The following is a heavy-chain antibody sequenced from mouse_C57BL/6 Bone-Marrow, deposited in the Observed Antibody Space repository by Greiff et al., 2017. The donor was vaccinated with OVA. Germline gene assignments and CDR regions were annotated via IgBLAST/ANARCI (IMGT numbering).Heavy chain of an antibody. V-gene: IGHV1-74*01. CDR3: AIAITTVVAKGY. Sequence: QVQLQQPGAELVKPGASVKVSCKASGYTFTSYWMHWVKQRPGQGLEWIGRIHPSDSDTNYNQKFKGEATLTVDKSSSTAYMQLSSLTSEDSAVYYCAIAITTVVAKGYWGQGTTLTVSS. D-gene: IGHD1-1*01. CDR2: IHPSDSDT. CDR1: GYTFTSYW. J-gene: IGHJ2*01.